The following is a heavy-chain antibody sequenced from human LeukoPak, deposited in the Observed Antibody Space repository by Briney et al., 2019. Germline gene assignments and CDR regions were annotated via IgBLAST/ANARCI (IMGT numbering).Heavy chain of an antibody. V-gene: IGHV3-21*01. CDR1: GFSYENYN. J-gene: IGHJ6*03. CDR3: ARDPYSGGYWNYYYYYMDV. D-gene: IGHD1-26*01. CDR2: IYVITGYI. Sequence: PGGSLRLSCAASGFSYENYNMNWLRQAPGKGLEWVAYIYVITGYIYYADSLKGRFTISRDNAKKSLFLEMNSLRVEDTAVYYCARDPYSGGYWNYYYYYMDVWGKGTTVTISS.